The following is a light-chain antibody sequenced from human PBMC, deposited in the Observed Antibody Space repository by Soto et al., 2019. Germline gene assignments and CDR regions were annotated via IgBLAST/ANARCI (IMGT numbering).Light chain of an antibody. Sequence: QSVLTQPASVSGSPGQSITISCTGTSSDVGGYNYVSWYQHHPGKAPKLLIYDVSNRPSGVSNRFSGSKSDNTASLTISGLRPEDEADSYCSSYTSSNTSKVVFGTGTKVTVL. J-gene: IGLJ1*01. V-gene: IGLV2-14*03. CDR2: DVS. CDR3: SSYTSSNTSKVV. CDR1: SSDVGGYNY.